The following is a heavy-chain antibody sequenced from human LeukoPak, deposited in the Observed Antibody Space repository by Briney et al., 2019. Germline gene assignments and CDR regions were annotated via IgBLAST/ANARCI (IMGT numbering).Heavy chain of an antibody. V-gene: IGHV1-69*01. D-gene: IGHD6-19*01. J-gene: IGHJ4*02. CDR3: AREGDSSGWYLDFDY. CDR2: IIPIFGTA. Sequence: SVKVSCKASGGTFSSYAISWLRQAPGQGLEWMGGIIPIFGTANYAQKFQGRVTITADESTSTAYMEPSSLRSEDTAVYYCAREGDSSGWYLDFDYWGQGTLVTVSS. CDR1: GGTFSSYA.